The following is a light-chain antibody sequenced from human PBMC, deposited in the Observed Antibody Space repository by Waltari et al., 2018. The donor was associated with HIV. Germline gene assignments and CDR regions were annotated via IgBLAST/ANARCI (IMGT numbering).Light chain of an antibody. V-gene: IGLV1-40*01. CDR1: SPNNGGGYE. CDR2: GHS. J-gene: IGLJ1*01. CDR3: QSYDSSLRGYF. Sequence: QSLLTQPPSVTGAPGQRATSSCTESSPNNGGGYEAHWYQQLPETAPKLLLYGHSTRPSGVPDRFSGSKSGTTASLAITGLQAEDDADYYCQSYDSSLRGYFFGTGTKVTVL.